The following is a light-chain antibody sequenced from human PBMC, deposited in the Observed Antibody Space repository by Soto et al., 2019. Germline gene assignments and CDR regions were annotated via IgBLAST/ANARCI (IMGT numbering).Light chain of an antibody. CDR1: QSVSSN. V-gene: IGKV3-15*01. Sequence: EIVLTQSLGTLSLSPGERATLSCRASQSVSSNYLAWYQQKPGQAPRLLMYDASSRATGIPARFSGSGSGTEFTLTISSLQSEDFAVYYCQQYNNWPLTFGGGTKVDIK. CDR3: QQYNNWPLT. CDR2: DAS. J-gene: IGKJ4*01.